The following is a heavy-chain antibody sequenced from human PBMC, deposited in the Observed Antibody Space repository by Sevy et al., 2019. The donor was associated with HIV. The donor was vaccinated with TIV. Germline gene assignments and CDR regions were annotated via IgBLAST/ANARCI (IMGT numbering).Heavy chain of an antibody. CDR2: LIGGGSRT. J-gene: IGHJ6*02. V-gene: IGHV3-23*01. CDR3: AKRRVQSGLSGGGANFGMDV. CDR1: GFPFSNYA. Sequence: GGCLRLSCAASGFPFSNYAMSWVRQAPGKGLEWVSTLIGGGSRTYYADSVTGRFIISRDNSRNTLYLQMNSLRAEDTAMYYCAKRRVQSGLSGGGANFGMDVCGRGTTVTVSS. D-gene: IGHD2-8*02.